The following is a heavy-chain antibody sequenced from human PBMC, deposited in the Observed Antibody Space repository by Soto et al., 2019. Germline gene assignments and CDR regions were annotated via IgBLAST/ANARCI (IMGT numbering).Heavy chain of an antibody. D-gene: IGHD6-25*01. J-gene: IGHJ6*02. CDR2: IYTSGTT. CDR3: AREGSSGFGMDV. CDR1: GGSIRSYY. V-gene: IGHV4-4*07. Sequence: QVQLQQSGPGLVKPSETLSLTCTVSGGSIRSYYWSWSRQPAGKALEWIGRIYTSGTTNYNPSLKSRVTILLDTSKNQFSLDLSSVTDADTAVYYCAREGSSGFGMDVWGQGTTVTVSS.